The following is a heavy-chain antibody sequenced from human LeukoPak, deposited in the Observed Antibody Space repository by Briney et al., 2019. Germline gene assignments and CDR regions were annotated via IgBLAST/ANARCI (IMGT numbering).Heavy chain of an antibody. J-gene: IGHJ2*01. CDR2: IGTAGDT. D-gene: IGHD4-17*01. Sequence: GGSLRLSCAASGFTFSSYDMHWVRQATGKGLEWVSAIGTAGDTYYPGSVKGRFTISRENAKNSLYLQMNSLRAGDTAVYYCARAKVGMTTVTKVNWHFDLWGRGTLVTVSS. CDR3: ARAKVGMTTVTKVNWHFDL. V-gene: IGHV3-13*04. CDR1: GFTFSSYD.